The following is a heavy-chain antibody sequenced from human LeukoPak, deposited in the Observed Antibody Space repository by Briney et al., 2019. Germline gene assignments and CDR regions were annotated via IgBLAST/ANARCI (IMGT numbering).Heavy chain of an antibody. Sequence: GAAVNVSRKCSVYTFTGYYMHWVGQAPGQGLGWVGWINPNIVGTKFVHRFEGRFTMTMHTSISTAYMELSRLRSDDTAVYYCARRGYSYGYENGVLYYWGQGILVTVSS. D-gene: IGHD5-18*01. CDR2: INPNIVGT. J-gene: IGHJ4*02. CDR3: ARRGYSYGYENGVLYY. V-gene: IGHV1-2*07. CDR1: VYTFTGYY.